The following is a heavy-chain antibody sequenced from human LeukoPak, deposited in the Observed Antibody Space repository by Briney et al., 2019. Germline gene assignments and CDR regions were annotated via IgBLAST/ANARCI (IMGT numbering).Heavy chain of an antibody. CDR1: GFTFSRYW. CDR3: ARGCSSTSCYGTARGASGIDY. CDR2: INSDGSST. Sequence: PGGSLRLSCAASGFTFSRYWMHWVRQAPGKGLVWVSRINSDGSSTSYADSVKGRFTSSRDNAKNTLYLQMNSLRAEDTAVYYCARGCSSTSCYGTARGASGIDYWGQGTLVTVSS. J-gene: IGHJ4*02. D-gene: IGHD2-2*01. V-gene: IGHV3-74*01.